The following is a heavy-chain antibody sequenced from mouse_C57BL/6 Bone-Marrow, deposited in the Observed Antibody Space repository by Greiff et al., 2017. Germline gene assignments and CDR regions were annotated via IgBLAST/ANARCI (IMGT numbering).Heavy chain of an antibody. CDR2: IWSGGST. CDR1: GFSLTSYG. Sequence: QVQLKQSGPGLVQPSQSLSITCTVSGFSLTSYGVHWVRQPPGKGLEWLGVIWSGGSTDYNAAFISRLSISKDNSTGQVFFKMNSLQADVTAIYYCAKNGLNDYDLPRGYFDVWGTGTTVTVSS. V-gene: IGHV2-4*01. CDR3: AKNGLNDYDLPRGYFDV. D-gene: IGHD2-4*01. J-gene: IGHJ1*03.